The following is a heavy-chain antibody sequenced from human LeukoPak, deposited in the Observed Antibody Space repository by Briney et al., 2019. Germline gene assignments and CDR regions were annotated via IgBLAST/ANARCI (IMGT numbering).Heavy chain of an antibody. CDR1: GFSFSTYW. Sequence: GTSLRLSCAASGFSFSTYWMSWVRQVPGKGLEWVANIKQDGSDKYYVDSVKGRFTISRDNAKNSLYLQMNSLRAEDTAVYYCTRGTIQLTDYWGQGTLLTVSS. CDR2: IKQDGSDK. V-gene: IGHV3-7*01. J-gene: IGHJ4*02. D-gene: IGHD1-1*01. CDR3: TRGTIQLTDY.